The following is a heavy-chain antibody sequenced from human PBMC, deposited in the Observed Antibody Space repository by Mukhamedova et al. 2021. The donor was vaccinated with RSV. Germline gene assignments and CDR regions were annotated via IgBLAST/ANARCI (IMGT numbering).Heavy chain of an antibody. CDR3: ARSSFGYSSGWSPFDY. Sequence: KSRVTISVDKSKNQFSLKLSSVTAADMAVYYCARSSFGYSSGWSPFDYWGQGTLVTVSS. D-gene: IGHD6-19*01. V-gene: IGHV4-4*02. J-gene: IGHJ4*02.